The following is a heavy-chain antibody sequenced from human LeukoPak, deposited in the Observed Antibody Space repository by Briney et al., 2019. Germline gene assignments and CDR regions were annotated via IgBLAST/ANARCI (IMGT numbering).Heavy chain of an antibody. Sequence: AGGSLRLSCAASGFTFSTFAMGWVRQAPGKGLEWVSSIKGDGGDPFYADSAKGRFTISRDNSKNTLFLQLNSLRAEDTAVYYCAEGGHDFNPLYWWGQGTLVTVSS. CDR1: GFTFSTFA. V-gene: IGHV3-23*01. CDR2: IKGDGGDP. CDR3: AEGGHDFNPLYW. J-gene: IGHJ4*02. D-gene: IGHD2-8*02.